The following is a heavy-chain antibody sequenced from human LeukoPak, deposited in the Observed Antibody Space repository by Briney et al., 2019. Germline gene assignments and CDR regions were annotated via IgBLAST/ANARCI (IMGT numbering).Heavy chain of an antibody. D-gene: IGHD6-13*01. CDR3: ARDVGITVADSFDP. V-gene: IGHV1-2*02. J-gene: IGHJ5*02. Sequence: ASVKVSCKASGYTFTGYYMHWVRQAPGQGLEWMGWINPNSGGTNYAQKFQGRVTMTRDTSISTAYMELSRLRSDDTAMYYCARDVGITVADSFDPWGQGTLVTVSS. CDR1: GYTFTGYY. CDR2: INPNSGGT.